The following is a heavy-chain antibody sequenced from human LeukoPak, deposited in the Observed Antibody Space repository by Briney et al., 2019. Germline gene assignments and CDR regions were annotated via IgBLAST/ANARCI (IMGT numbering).Heavy chain of an antibody. CDR2: IIPILGIA. D-gene: IGHD3-10*01. Sequence: AASVKVSCKVSGGTFSSYAISWVRQAPGQGLEWMGRIIPILGIANYAQKFQGRVTITADKSTSTAYMELSSLRSEDTAVHYCARYGSGSYSYWGQGALVTVSS. J-gene: IGHJ4*02. V-gene: IGHV1-69*04. CDR1: GGTFSSYA. CDR3: ARYGSGSYSY.